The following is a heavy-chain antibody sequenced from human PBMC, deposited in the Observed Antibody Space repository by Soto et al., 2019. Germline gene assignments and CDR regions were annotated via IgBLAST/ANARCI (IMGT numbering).Heavy chain of an antibody. CDR1: GGSISSGGYY. CDR2: IYYSGST. Sequence: SETLSLTCTVSGGSISSGGYYWSWIRQPPGKGLEWIGYIYYSGSTNYNPSLKSRVTISVDTSKNQFSLKLSSVTAADTAVYYCARHYNPYYDSSGYYLKYYFDYWGQGTLVTVSS. V-gene: IGHV4-61*08. CDR3: ARHYNPYYDSSGYYLKYYFDY. J-gene: IGHJ4*02. D-gene: IGHD3-22*01.